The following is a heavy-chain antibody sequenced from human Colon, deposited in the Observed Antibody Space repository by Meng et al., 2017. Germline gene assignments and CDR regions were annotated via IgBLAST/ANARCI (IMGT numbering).Heavy chain of an antibody. D-gene: IGHD1-1*01. J-gene: IGHJ4*02. CDR1: GVTFNNCA. Sequence: QVQLVQTGAEVRRPGSSVKLSCKASGVTFNNCAFNWVRQAPGQGLEWMGEIIPIFGKTNYAQKFQGRVTITADGSTYTSFMELSSLISEDSAVYYCARERVATTAVDFWGLGTLVTVSS. CDR2: IIPIFGKT. V-gene: IGHV1-69*01. CDR3: ARERVATTAVDF.